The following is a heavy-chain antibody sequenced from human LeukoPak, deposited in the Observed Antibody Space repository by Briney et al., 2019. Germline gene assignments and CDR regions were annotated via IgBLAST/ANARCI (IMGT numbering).Heavy chain of an antibody. CDR2: IYTSGST. CDR3: ARDLVAPGNWFDP. D-gene: IGHD5-12*01. CDR1: GGSISGYY. Sequence: SETLSLTCTVSGGSISGYYWSWIRQPAGKGLEWIGRIYTSGSTNYNPSLKSRVTMSVDTSKNQFSLKLSSVTAADTAVYHCARDLVAPGNWFDPWGQGTLVTVSS. J-gene: IGHJ5*02. V-gene: IGHV4-4*07.